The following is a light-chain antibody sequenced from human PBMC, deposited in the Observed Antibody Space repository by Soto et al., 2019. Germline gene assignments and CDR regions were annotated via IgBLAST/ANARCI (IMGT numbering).Light chain of an antibody. Sequence: QSVLTQLPSASGSPGQSVTISCTGTSSDVGAYNFVSWYQQYPGKAPRLLIYDNNKRPSGIPDRFSGSKSGTSATLVITGLQTGDEADYYCGTRDSSRTGYVFGTGTKLTVL. CDR3: GTRDSSRTGYV. J-gene: IGLJ1*01. CDR1: SSDVGAYNF. V-gene: IGLV1-51*01. CDR2: DNN.